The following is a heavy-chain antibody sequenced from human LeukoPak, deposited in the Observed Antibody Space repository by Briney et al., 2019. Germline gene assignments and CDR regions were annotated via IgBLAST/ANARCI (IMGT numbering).Heavy chain of an antibody. J-gene: IGHJ5*02. CDR2: IFYSGST. V-gene: IGHV4-39*07. CDR1: GGSISSSSYF. CDR3: ARGRGEGRGIALIRGVRAPSYNWFDP. Sequence: SSETLSLTCSVSGGSISSSSYFWGWIRQPPGKGLEWIGSIFYSGSTYYSPSLKSRVTIPVDTSKNQFSLKLTSVTAADTAVYYCARGRGEGRGIALIRGVRAPSYNWFDPWGHGTLVTVSS. D-gene: IGHD3-10*01.